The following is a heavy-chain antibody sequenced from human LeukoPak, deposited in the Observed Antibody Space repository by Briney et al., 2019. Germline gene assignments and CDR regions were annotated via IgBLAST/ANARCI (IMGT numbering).Heavy chain of an antibody. J-gene: IGHJ4*02. V-gene: IGHV4-61*02. D-gene: IGHD3-3*01. CDR1: GGSINSGSYY. CDR3: ARGTPSDLWSGYSPIDY. Sequence: SETLSLTCTVSGGSINSGSYYWSWIRQPAGKGLEWIGRIYSSGSTNYNPSLRSRVTISVDTSKNQFSLKLSSVTAADTAVYYCARGTPSDLWSGYSPIDYWGQGTLVTVSS. CDR2: IYSSGST.